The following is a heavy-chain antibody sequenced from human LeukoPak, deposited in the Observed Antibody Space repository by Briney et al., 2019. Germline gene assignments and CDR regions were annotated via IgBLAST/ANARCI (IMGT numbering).Heavy chain of an antibody. Sequence: PGGSLRLSCAASGFTFSSYGMHWVRQAPGKGLEWVAVISYDGSNKYYADSVKGRFTISRDNSKNTPYLQMNSLRAEDTAAYYCARARQQLVSDFDYWGQGTLVTVSS. J-gene: IGHJ4*02. V-gene: IGHV3-30*03. D-gene: IGHD6-13*01. CDR1: GFTFSSYG. CDR3: ARARQQLVSDFDY. CDR2: ISYDGSNK.